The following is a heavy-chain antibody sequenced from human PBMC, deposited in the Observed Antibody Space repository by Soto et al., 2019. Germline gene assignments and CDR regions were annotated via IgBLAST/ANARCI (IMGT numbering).Heavy chain of an antibody. CDR1: GGSISSSSYY. J-gene: IGHJ6*02. Sequence: LTCTVSGGSISSSSYYWGWIRQPPGKGLEWIGYIYYSGSTNYNPSLKSRVTISVDTSKNQFSLKLSSVTAADTAVYYCARDPDVWGQGTTVTVSS. CDR3: ARDPDV. CDR2: IYYSGST. V-gene: IGHV4-61*01.